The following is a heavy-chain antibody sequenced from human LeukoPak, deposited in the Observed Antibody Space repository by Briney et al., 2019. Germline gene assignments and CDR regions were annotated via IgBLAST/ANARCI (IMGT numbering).Heavy chain of an antibody. CDR1: GYTFTGYY. J-gene: IGHJ4*02. Sequence: ASVKVSCKASGYTFTGYYMQWVRQAPGQGLEWMGWINPNSGGTNYAQKFQGRVTMTRDTSISTAYMELSRLRSDDTAVYYCARVSRYNWNYPNFDYWGQGTLVTVSS. CDR2: INPNSGGT. V-gene: IGHV1-2*02. D-gene: IGHD1-7*01. CDR3: ARVSRYNWNYPNFDY.